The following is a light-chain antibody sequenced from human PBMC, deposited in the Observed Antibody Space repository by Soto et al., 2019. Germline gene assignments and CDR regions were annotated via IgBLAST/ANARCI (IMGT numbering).Light chain of an antibody. CDR3: QQLRPFA. J-gene: IGKJ3*01. CDR1: QNISSY. Sequence: DIELTQSPSFLSASVGDRVTITCRASQNISSYLAWYQQKPGQAPKLLIYGASTLQSGLPSTFSGSGSGTEFTLPSSSLRPEDFSPYSRQQLRPFAFGPGTKVDIK. CDR2: GAS. V-gene: IGKV1-9*01.